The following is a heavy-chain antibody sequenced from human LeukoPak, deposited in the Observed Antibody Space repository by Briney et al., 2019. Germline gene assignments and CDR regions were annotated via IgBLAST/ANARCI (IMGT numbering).Heavy chain of an antibody. D-gene: IGHD3-3*01. V-gene: IGHV3-23*01. CDR1: GITLRSYA. J-gene: IGHJ4*02. CDR2: ISDSGGGT. Sequence: GGSLRLSCAASGITLRSYAMSWVRQAPGKGLEWVSGISDSGGGTYYADSVKGRFTISRDNSKNTVYLQMNSLRAEDTAVYYCAKSPGLGVVNFDYGGQGTLVTVSS. CDR3: AKSPGLGVVNFDY.